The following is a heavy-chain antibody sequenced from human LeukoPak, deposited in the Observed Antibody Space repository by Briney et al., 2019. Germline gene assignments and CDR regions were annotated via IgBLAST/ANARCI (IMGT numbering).Heavy chain of an antibody. CDR2: FDPEDGET. J-gene: IGHJ5*02. CDR1: GYTLTELS. D-gene: IGHD3-9*01. Sequence: GASVKVSCKVSGYTLTELSMHWVRQAPGKGLGWLGGFDPEDGETIYAQKFQGRVTMTEDTSTDTAYMELSSLRSEDTAVYYCATRKLTGYFLRHNWFDPWGQGTLVTVFS. V-gene: IGHV1-24*01. CDR3: ATRKLTGYFLRHNWFDP.